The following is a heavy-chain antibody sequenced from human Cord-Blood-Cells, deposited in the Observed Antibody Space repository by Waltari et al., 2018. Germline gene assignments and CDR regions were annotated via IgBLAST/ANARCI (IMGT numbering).Heavy chain of an antibody. CDR3: ARDPESYGYFDY. Sequence: QVQLVESGGGVVQPGRSLRLSCAASGFPFSSYAMHWLRQAPGKGLEWVAVISYDGSNKYYADSVKGRFTISRDNSKNTLYLQMNSLRAEDTAVYYCARDPESYGYFDYWGQGTLVTVSS. D-gene: IGHD5-18*01. CDR2: ISYDGSNK. V-gene: IGHV3-30-3*01. CDR1: GFPFSSYA. J-gene: IGHJ4*02.